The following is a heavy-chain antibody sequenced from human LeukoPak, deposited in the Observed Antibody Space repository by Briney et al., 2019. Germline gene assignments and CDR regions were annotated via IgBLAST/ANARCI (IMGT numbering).Heavy chain of an antibody. CDR3: ARAWVGAAYFDY. J-gene: IGHJ4*02. D-gene: IGHD2-15*01. CDR2: INQDGTEK. V-gene: IGHV3-7*04. CDR1: GFTFSSYW. Sequence: GGSLRLSCAASGFTFSSYWMSWVRQAPGEGLEWVAKINQDGTEKAYVDSVRGRFTISRDNAKNSLFLQMNSLRAEDTAVYYCARAWVGAAYFDYWGQGTLVTVSS.